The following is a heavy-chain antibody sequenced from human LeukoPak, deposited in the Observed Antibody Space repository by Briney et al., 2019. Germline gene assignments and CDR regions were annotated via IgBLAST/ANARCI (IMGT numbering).Heavy chain of an antibody. CDR3: ARQPYLGY. Sequence: SETLSLTCAVYGGSFSDYRWSWIRQPPGKGLEWIGKINHSGSTNYNPSLKSRVTISVDMSKNQFSLKLSSVTAADTAVYYCARQPYLGYWGQGTLVTVSS. D-gene: IGHD3-16*01. J-gene: IGHJ4*02. CDR2: INHSGST. V-gene: IGHV4-34*01. CDR1: GGSFSDYR.